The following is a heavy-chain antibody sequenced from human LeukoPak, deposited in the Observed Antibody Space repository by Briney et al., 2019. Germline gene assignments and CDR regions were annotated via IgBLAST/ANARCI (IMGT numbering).Heavy chain of an antibody. V-gene: IGHV3-30*18. CDR3: AKDGEILWFGELSSYYFDY. D-gene: IGHD3-10*01. Sequence: PGGSLRLSCAASGFTFSSYGMHWVRQAPGKGLEWVAVISYDGSNKYYADSVKGRFTISRDNSKNTLYLQMNSLRAEDTAVYYCAKDGEILWFGELSSYYFDYWGQGTLVTVSS. CDR1: GFTFSSYG. CDR2: ISYDGSNK. J-gene: IGHJ4*02.